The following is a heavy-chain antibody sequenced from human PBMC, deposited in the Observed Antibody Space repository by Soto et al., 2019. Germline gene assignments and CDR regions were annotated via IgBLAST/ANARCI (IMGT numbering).Heavy chain of an antibody. CDR3: ARGPGGYCSGGSCPRPNNWFDP. J-gene: IGHJ5*02. V-gene: IGHV4-34*01. CDR1: GGSFSGYY. D-gene: IGHD2-15*01. CDR2: INHSGST. Sequence: SETXSLTCAVYGGSFSGYYWSWIRQPPGKGLEWIGEINHSGSTNYNPSLKSRVTISVDTSKNQFSLKLSSVTAADTAVYYCARGPGGYCSGGSCPRPNNWFDPWGQGTLVTVSS.